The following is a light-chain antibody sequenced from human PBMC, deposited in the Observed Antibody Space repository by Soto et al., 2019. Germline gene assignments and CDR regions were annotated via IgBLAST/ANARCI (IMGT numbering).Light chain of an antibody. V-gene: IGKV3-11*01. CDR3: QQRSNWPSIT. Sequence: VLTQSPATLSLSPGERATLSCRASQSVSSYLAWYQQKPGQAPRLLIYDASNRATGIPARFSGSGSGTDFTLTINILEPEDSAVYYCQQRSNWPSITFGQGTRLEIK. J-gene: IGKJ5*01. CDR2: DAS. CDR1: QSVSSY.